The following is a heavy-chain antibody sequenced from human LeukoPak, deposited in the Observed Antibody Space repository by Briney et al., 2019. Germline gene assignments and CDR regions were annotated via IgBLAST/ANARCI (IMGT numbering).Heavy chain of an antibody. Sequence: ASVKVSCKASGYTLTRYYMHWARQAPGQGLEWMGIINPSGGSTSYAQKFQGRVTMTRDTSTSTVYMELSSLRSEDTAVYYCARDKSYCSGGSCYSRRYFDYWGQGTLVTVSS. D-gene: IGHD2-15*01. J-gene: IGHJ4*02. CDR1: GYTLTRYY. CDR3: ARDKSYCSGGSCYSRRYFDY. CDR2: INPSGGST. V-gene: IGHV1-46*01.